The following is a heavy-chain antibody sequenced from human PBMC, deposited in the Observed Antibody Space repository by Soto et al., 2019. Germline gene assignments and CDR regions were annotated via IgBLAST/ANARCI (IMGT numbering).Heavy chain of an antibody. CDR1: GFTFSSYA. D-gene: IGHD5-18*01. CDR2: ISYDGSNK. CDR3: ANTRIQLWFAPIDY. V-gene: IGHV3-30-3*01. Sequence: QVQLVESGGGVVQPGRSLRLSCAASGFTFSSYAMHWVRQAPGKGLEWVAVISYDGSNKYYADSVKGRFTISRDNSKNTLYLQMNSLRAEDTAVYYCANTRIQLWFAPIDYWGQGTLVTVSS. J-gene: IGHJ4*02.